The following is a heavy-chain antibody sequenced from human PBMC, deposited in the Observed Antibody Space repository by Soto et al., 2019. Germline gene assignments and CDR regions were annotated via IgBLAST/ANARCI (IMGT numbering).Heavy chain of an antibody. CDR2: VYYTGST. CDR3: VRTAREGAVDPHCFDR. V-gene: IGHV4-30-4*01. J-gene: IGHJ5*02. CDR1: GASIRSTDYY. D-gene: IGHD2-21*02. Sequence: LSLTCTVSGASIRSTDYYWRWIRQAPGKGLEWIGYVYYTGSTYYNPSPMSRLTISVDTSKSEFSLKLTSVTGAETAVYYCVRTAREGAVDPHCFDRWGQGTQVTVSS.